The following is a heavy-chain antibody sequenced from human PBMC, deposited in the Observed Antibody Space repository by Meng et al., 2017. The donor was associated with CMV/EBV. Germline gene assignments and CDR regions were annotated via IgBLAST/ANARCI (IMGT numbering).Heavy chain of an antibody. J-gene: IGHJ5*02. V-gene: IGHV3-7*04. CDR2: IKQDGSEK. CDR3: ARGGSNYDLVWFDH. D-gene: IGHD4-11*01. CDR1: GFTFSSYW. Sequence: GESLKISCAASGFTFSSYWMSWVRQAPGKGLEWVANIKQDGSEKYYVDSVKGRFTISRDNAKNSLYLQMNSLRAEDTAVYYCARGGSNYDLVWFDHWGQGTLVTVSS.